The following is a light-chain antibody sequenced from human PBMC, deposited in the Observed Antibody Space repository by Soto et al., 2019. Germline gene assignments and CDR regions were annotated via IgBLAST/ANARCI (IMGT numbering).Light chain of an antibody. CDR3: MQATQSSWT. J-gene: IGKJ1*01. CDR2: EVS. CDR1: QSLVHNDGNTY. V-gene: IGKV2-24*01. Sequence: DIGITRTPGSSPVTLGQAASISCRSSQSLVHNDGNTYLSWFQQRPGQPPRLLIYEVSDRFSGVPDRFSGSGAGTDFTLTISRVEAEDVGVYYCMQATQSSWTFGQGTKVDIK.